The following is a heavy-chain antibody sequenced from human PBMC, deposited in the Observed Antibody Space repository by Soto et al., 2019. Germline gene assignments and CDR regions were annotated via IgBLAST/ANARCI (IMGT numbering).Heavy chain of an antibody. CDR3: ASGYYDFWSGYFTPPDY. Sequence: ASVKVSCKASGYTFTSYGISWVRQAPGQGLEWMGWISAYNGNTNYAQKLQGRVTMTTDTSTSTAYMELRSLRSDDTAVYYCASGYYDFWSGYFTPPDYWCQGTLVPVS. J-gene: IGHJ4*02. V-gene: IGHV1-18*01. D-gene: IGHD3-3*01. CDR2: ISAYNGNT. CDR1: GYTFTSYG.